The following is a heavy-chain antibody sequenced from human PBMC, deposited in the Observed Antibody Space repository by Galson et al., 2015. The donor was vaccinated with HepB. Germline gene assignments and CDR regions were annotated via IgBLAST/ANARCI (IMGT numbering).Heavy chain of an antibody. J-gene: IGHJ4*02. D-gene: IGHD2-21*02. CDR1: GFSLSTSGVG. CDR3: AHRQPAYCGGDCYSY. CDR2: IYWDDDK. V-gene: IGHV2-5*02. Sequence: PALVKPTQTLTLTCTFSGFSLSTSGVGVGWIRQPPGKALEWLALIYWDDDKRYSPSLKSRLTITKDTSKNQVVLTMTNMDPVDTATYYCAHRQPAYCGGDCYSYWGQGTLVTVSS.